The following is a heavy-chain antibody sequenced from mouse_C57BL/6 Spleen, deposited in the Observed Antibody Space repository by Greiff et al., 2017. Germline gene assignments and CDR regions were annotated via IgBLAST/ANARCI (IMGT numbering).Heavy chain of an antibody. CDR3: ARHNYSNLGDYAMDY. Sequence: EVQLVESGGDLVKPGGSLKLSCAASGFTFSSYGMSWVRQTPDKRLEWVATISSGGSYTYYPDSVKGRFTISRDNAKNTLYLQMSSLKSEDTAMYYCARHNYSNLGDYAMDYWGQGTSVTVAS. D-gene: IGHD2-5*01. CDR1: GFTFSSYG. J-gene: IGHJ4*01. CDR2: ISSGGSYT. V-gene: IGHV5-6*01.